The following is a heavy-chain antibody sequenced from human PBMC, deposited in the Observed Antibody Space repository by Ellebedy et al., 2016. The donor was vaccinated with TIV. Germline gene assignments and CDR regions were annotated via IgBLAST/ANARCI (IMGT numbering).Heavy chain of an antibody. D-gene: IGHD4-17*01. Sequence: ASVKVSXXASGYTFTSYGISWLRQAPGQGLEWMGWISAYNGNTNYAQKLQGRVTMTTDTSTSTAYMELRSLRSDDTAVYYCARGGDYGNDYYYGTDVWGQGTTVTVSS. J-gene: IGHJ6*02. CDR3: ARGGDYGNDYYYGTDV. CDR2: ISAYNGNT. CDR1: GYTFTSYG. V-gene: IGHV1-18*01.